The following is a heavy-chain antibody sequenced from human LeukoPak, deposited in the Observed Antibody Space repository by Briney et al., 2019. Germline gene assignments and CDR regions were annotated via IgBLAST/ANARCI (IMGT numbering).Heavy chain of an antibody. V-gene: IGHV3-30-3*01. CDR1: GFTFSSYA. CDR3: ARESSIDY. CDR2: ISYDGSNK. J-gene: IGHJ4*02. Sequence: GGSLRLSCAASGFTFSSYAMHWVRQAPGKGLEWVAVISYDGSNKYYADSVKGRFTISRDNSQNKLYLQINNLRPDDTAIYYCARESSIDYWGQGTLVTVSS.